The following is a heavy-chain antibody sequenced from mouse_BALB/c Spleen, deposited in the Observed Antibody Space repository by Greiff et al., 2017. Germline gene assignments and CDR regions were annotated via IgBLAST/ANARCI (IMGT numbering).Heavy chain of an antibody. J-gene: IGHJ2*01. CDR3: ARWKDYYFDY. V-gene: IGHV1S81*02. CDR2: INPSNGRT. Sequence: VQLQQPGAELVKPGASVKLSCKASGYTFTSYWMHWVKQRPGQGLEWIGEINPSNGRTNYNEKFKSKATLTVDKSSSTAYMQLSSLTSEDSAVYYCARWKDYYFDYWGQGTTRTVSS. CDR1: GYTFTSYW.